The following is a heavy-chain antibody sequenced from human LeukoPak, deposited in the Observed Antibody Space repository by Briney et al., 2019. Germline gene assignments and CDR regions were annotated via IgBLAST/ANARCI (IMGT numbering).Heavy chain of an antibody. CDR2: VYYSGST. Sequence: PSETLSLTCTVSGGSISSYYWSWIRQPPGKGLEWIEYVYYSGSTNYNPSLKTRVTISLDTSKNQFSLKLNSVTAADTAVYYCARVRSYCSSTSCYLVDYWGQGTLVTVSS. V-gene: IGHV4-59*01. J-gene: IGHJ4*02. CDR1: GGSISSYY. D-gene: IGHD2-2*01. CDR3: ARVRSYCSSTSCYLVDY.